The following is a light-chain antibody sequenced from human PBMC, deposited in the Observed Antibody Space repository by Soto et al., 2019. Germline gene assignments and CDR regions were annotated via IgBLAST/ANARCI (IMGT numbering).Light chain of an antibody. CDR2: SAS. CDR1: QGGRDD. J-gene: IGKJ4*01. CDR3: LQESNFPLT. Sequence: IQMTQSPSSLSASVGDRVTITSRAIQGGRDDVGWSQQKPGKAPKLLIYSASTLQNGVPSRFSGSGSGTDFTLTISGLQPEDFATYYCLQESNFPLTVGGGTTVEIK. V-gene: IGKV1-6*01.